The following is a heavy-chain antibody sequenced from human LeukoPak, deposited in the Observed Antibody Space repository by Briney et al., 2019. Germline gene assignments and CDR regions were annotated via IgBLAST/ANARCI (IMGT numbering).Heavy chain of an antibody. CDR3: ARGRAKNDY. CDR1: GFILSNNI. V-gene: IGHV3-23*01. CDR2: ISVEGGDI. Sequence: GGSLRLSCAASGFILSNNIMNCVRPAPGKGLEGVSVISVEGGDIYYSDSVNGRFTLSRDNSKNTLHLQMDSLRADDTAVYYCARGRAKNDYWGRGTLVTVSP. J-gene: IGHJ4*02.